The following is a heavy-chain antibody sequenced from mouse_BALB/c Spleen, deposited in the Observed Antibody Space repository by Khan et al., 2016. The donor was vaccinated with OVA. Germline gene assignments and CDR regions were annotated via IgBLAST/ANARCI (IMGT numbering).Heavy chain of an antibody. CDR2: INPSNGYT. CDR1: GYTFTSYT. D-gene: IGHD2-14*01. CDR3: VRDGAYHRNDGWFAY. J-gene: IGHJ3*01. V-gene: IGHV1-4*01. Sequence: VQLQQSGAELARPGASVKMSCKASGYTFTSYTIHWIKLRPGQGLEWIGYINPSNGYTNYNQKFKDKATLTADKSSTKAYMELSSLTSDASALYTCVRDGAYHRNDGWFAYWGQGTLVTVSA.